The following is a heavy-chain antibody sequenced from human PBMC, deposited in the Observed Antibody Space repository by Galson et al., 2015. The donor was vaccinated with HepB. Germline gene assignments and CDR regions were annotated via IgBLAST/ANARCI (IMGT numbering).Heavy chain of an antibody. D-gene: IGHD2-21*02. CDR2: ISDNSVYT. Sequence: LRLSCAASGFSLSRFHMSWVRQTPGKGLEWLSAISDNSVYTLYVDSVRGRFTISRDNSKNTAYLQMNSLRAEDTAVYYCATKGVSCGGDCSSVHAFDFWGQGTLVTVSS. J-gene: IGHJ3*01. CDR3: ATKGVSCGGDCSSVHAFDF. CDR1: GFSLSRFH. V-gene: IGHV3-23*01.